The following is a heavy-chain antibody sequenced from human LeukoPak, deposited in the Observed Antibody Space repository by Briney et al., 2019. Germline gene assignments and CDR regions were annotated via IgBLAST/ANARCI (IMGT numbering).Heavy chain of an antibody. Sequence: GGSLRLSCVGSGFTFSNYGMHWVRQAPGKGLEWVAFIEYDGTDTHFADSVRGRFTISRDNSEDTLYLQIITLRAVDTAVYYCARNRLRATATYMDVWGKGTTVTVSS. CDR3: ARNRLRATATYMDV. CDR1: GFTFSNYG. D-gene: IGHD2-15*01. CDR2: IEYDGTDT. J-gene: IGHJ6*04. V-gene: IGHV3-30*02.